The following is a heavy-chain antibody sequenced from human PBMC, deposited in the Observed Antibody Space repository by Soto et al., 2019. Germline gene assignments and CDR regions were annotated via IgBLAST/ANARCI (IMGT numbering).Heavy chain of an antibody. CDR3: AKDIGPPDYYDSSGYDAFDI. CDR2: ISWNSGSI. V-gene: IGHV3-9*01. D-gene: IGHD3-22*01. Sequence: PGGSLRLSCAASGFTFDDYAMHWVRQAPGKGLEWVSGISWNSGSIGYADSVKGRFTISRDNAKNSLYLQMNSLRAEDTALYYCAKDIGPPDYYDSSGYDAFDIWGQGTMVTVS. CDR1: GFTFDDYA. J-gene: IGHJ3*02.